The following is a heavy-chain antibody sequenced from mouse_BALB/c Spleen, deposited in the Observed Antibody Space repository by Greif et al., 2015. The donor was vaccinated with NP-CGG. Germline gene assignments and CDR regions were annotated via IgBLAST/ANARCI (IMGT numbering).Heavy chain of an antibody. CDR2: IDPSDSYT. D-gene: IGHD1-3*01. J-gene: IGHJ4*01. CDR3: ARKDNRGYAMDY. CDR1: GYTFTSYW. V-gene: IGHV1-69*02. Sequence: QLQQSGAELVKPGASVKLSCKASGYTFTSYWMHWVKQRPGQGLEWIGEIDPSDSYTNYNQKFKGKATLTVDKSSSXAYMQLSSLTSEDSAVYYCARKDNRGYAMDYWGQGSSVTVSS.